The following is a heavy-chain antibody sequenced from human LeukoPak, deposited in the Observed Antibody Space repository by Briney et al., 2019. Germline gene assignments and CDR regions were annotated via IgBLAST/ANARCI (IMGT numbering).Heavy chain of an antibody. J-gene: IGHJ4*02. CDR3: AKDRDGLGVAGVGY. V-gene: IGHV3-30*18. Sequence: GRSLRLSCAASGFTFSRYVMHWVRQAPGKGLEWVAVISYDGSNKYYADSVKGRFTISRDNSKNTLYLQMSSLRAEDTAVYYCAKDRDGLGVAGVGYWGQGTLVAVSS. CDR2: ISYDGSNK. D-gene: IGHD1-26*01. CDR1: GFTFSRYV.